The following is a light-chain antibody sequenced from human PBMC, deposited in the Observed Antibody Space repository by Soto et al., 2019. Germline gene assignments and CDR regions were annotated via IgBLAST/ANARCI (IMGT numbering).Light chain of an antibody. CDR1: QSLSNF. CDR3: QHRSNSWFT. CDR2: DAS. Sequence: EIVLTQSPATLSLSPGERATLSCRASQSLSNFVAWYQQKPGQAPRLLIYDASNRAAGIPARFSGSGSGTDFTLAISSLEPEDFAVYYCQHRSNSWFTFGPGTKVDVK. J-gene: IGKJ3*01. V-gene: IGKV3-11*01.